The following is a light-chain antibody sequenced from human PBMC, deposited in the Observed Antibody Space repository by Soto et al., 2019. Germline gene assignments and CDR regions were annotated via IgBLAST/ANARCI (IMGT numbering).Light chain of an antibody. Sequence: DIVLTQSPGTLSLSPGERATLSCRASQSISSSYLAWYQQKPGQAPRLLIHGVSTRATGIPDRFSGSGSGTDFTLTISRLEPEDFAVYYCQQYFTSPYIFGLGTKLKIK. CDR1: QSISSSY. V-gene: IGKV3-20*01. CDR3: QQYFTSPYI. J-gene: IGKJ2*01. CDR2: GVS.